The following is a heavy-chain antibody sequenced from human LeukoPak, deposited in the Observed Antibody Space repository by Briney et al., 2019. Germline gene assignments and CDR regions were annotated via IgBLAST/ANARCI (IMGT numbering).Heavy chain of an antibody. V-gene: IGHV1-8*01. CDR2: MSSNSGNT. CDR3: ASHPLGYSSSWYYFDY. CDR1: RYTFSNYD. J-gene: IGHJ4*02. D-gene: IGHD6-13*01. Sequence: ASVKVSCKASRYTFSNYDINWVRQATGQGLEWMGWMSSNSGNTGYAQKFQGRVTITADESTSTAYMELSSLRSEDTAVYYCASHPLGYSSSWYYFDYWGQGTLVTVSS.